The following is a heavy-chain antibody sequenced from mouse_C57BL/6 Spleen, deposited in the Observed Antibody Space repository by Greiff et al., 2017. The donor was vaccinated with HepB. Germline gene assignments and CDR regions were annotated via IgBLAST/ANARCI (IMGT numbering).Heavy chain of an antibody. CDR1: GFTFSDYG. Sequence: EAKLVESGGGLVKPGGSLKLSCAASGFTFSDYGMHWVRQAPEKGLEWVAYISSGSSTIYYADTVKGRFTISRDNAKNTLFLQMTSLRSEDTAMYYCARPSSGYGWSYWGQGTLVTVSA. CDR2: ISSGSSTI. CDR3: ARPSSGYGWSY. D-gene: IGHD3-2*02. V-gene: IGHV5-17*01. J-gene: IGHJ3*01.